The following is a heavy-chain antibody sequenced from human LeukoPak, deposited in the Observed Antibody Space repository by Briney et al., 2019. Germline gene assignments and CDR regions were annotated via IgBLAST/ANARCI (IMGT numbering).Heavy chain of an antibody. V-gene: IGHV3-9*01. D-gene: IGHD6-6*01. Sequence: GGSLRLSCAASGFTFDDYAMHWVRQAPGKGLEWVSGISWNSGSIGYADSVKGRFTISRDNAKNSLYLQMNSLRAEDTALYYCAKDTIAARPCYYYGMDVWGQGTTVTVSS. CDR3: AKDTIAARPCYYYGMDV. CDR2: ISWNSGSI. CDR1: GFTFDDYA. J-gene: IGHJ6*02.